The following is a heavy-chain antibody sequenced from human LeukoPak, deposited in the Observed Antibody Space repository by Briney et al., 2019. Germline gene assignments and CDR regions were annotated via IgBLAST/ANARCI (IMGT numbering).Heavy chain of an antibody. CDR3: ARATAPITIFGVVIDPVDAFDI. Sequence: SETLSLTCTVSGGSISSYYWSWIRQPPGKGLEWIGYIYYSGSTNYNPSLKSRVTISVDRSKNQFSLKLSSVTAADTAVYYCARATAPITIFGVVIDPVDAFDIWGQGTMVTVSS. V-gene: IGHV4-59*12. D-gene: IGHD3-3*01. CDR2: IYYSGST. CDR1: GGSISSYY. J-gene: IGHJ3*02.